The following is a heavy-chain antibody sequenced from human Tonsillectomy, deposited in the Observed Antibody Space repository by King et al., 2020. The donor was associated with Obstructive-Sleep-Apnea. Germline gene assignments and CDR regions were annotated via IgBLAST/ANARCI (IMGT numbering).Heavy chain of an antibody. D-gene: IGHD3-10*01. CDR2: IYYSGTT. Sequence: QLQESGPGLVKPSQTLSLTCTVSGGSINSGGYYWSWIRQHPGKGLEWIGYIYYSGTTNYNPSLKSRLTISVDTSKNQFSLKLSSVTAADTAVYYCARDRGYGSGTYYFDYWGQGTLVTVSS. CDR3: ARDRGYGSGTYYFDY. V-gene: IGHV4-31*03. J-gene: IGHJ4*02. CDR1: GGSINSGGYY.